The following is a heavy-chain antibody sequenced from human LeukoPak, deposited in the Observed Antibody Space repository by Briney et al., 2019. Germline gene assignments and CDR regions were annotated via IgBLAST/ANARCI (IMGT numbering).Heavy chain of an antibody. Sequence: GSLRLSCAASGFTFSSYSMNWVRQPPGKGLEWIGEINHSGSTNYNPSLKSRVTISVDTSKNQFSLNLSSVTAVDSATYYCVRRGRSSWSSFGYWAQGTLVTVSS. CDR1: GFTFSSYS. D-gene: IGHD2-2*01. V-gene: IGHV4-34*01. CDR2: INHSGST. CDR3: VRRGRSSWSSFGY. J-gene: IGHJ4*02.